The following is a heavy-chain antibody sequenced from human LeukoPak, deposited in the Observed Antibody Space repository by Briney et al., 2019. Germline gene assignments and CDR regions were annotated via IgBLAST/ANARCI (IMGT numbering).Heavy chain of an antibody. CDR3: GRRYCSSTSCYFDY. D-gene: IGHD2-2*01. V-gene: IGHV1-2*02. Sequence: ASVKVSCKASGYTFTGYYVHWVRQAPGQGLEWMGWINPNSGGTNYAQKFQGRVTMTRDTSISTAYMELSRLRSDDTAVYYCGRRYCSSTSCYFDYWGQGTLVTVSS. J-gene: IGHJ4*02. CDR1: GYTFTGYY. CDR2: INPNSGGT.